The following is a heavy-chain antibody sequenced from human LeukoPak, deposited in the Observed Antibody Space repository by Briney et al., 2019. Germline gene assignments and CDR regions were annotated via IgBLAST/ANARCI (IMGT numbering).Heavy chain of an antibody. CDR2: IYTSGST. CDR3: ARHEQQLGNAFDI. Sequence: SETLSLTCTVSGGSISGYYWSWIRQPAGKGLEWIGRIYTSGSTNYNPSLKSRVTMSVDTSKNQFSLKLSSVTAADTAVYHCARHEQQLGNAFDIWGQGTMVTVSS. V-gene: IGHV4-4*07. D-gene: IGHD6-13*01. CDR1: GGSISGYY. J-gene: IGHJ3*02.